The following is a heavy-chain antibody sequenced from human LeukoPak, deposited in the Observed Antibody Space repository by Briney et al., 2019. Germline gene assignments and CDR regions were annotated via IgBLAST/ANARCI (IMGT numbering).Heavy chain of an antibody. J-gene: IGHJ5*02. CDR3: ARDCSRTSCYVFWFDP. V-gene: IGHV1-18*01. Sequence: ASVKVSCKASGYTFTSYGISWVRQAPGQGLEWMGWISAYNGNTNYAQKLQGRVTMTTDTSTSTAYMELRSLRSDDTAVYYCARDCSRTSCYVFWFDPWGQGTLVTVSS. D-gene: IGHD2-2*01. CDR1: GYTFTSYG. CDR2: ISAYNGNT.